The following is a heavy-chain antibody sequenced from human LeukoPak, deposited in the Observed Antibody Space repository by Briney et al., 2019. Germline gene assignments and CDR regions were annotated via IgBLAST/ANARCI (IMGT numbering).Heavy chain of an antibody. J-gene: IGHJ5*02. V-gene: IGHV3-23*01. CDR3: AKGSTTGTTGGSFDP. CDR1: GFTVSTYA. Sequence: GGSLRLSCLASGFTVSTYAMSWVRQAPGKGLEWVSGISGGGGITYYADSVKGRFTISKDNSKNTLSLQMNSLRAEDTAVYYCAKGSTTGTTGGSFDPWGQGALVTVSS. D-gene: IGHD1-1*01. CDR2: ISGGGGIT.